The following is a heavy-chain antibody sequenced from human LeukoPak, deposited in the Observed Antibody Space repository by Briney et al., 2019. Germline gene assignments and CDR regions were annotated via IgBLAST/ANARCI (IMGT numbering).Heavy chain of an antibody. CDR1: GGSISSYY. CDR2: IYYSGST. V-gene: IGHV4-59*01. CDR3: ARDGGRLDDETTNAFDI. D-gene: IGHD2-15*01. J-gene: IGHJ3*02. Sequence: PSETLSLTCTVSGGSISSYYWSRIRQPPGKGLEWIGYIYYSGSTNYNPSLKSRVTISVDTSKNQFSLKLSSVTAADTAVYYCARDGGRLDDETTNAFDIWGQGTMVTVSS.